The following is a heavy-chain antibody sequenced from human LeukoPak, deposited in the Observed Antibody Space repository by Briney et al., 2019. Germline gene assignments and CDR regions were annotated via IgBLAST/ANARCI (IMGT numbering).Heavy chain of an antibody. Sequence: GGSLRLSCDASGFIFSDYYMSWVRQAPGKGLEWISYISNPSSTRYYADSVKGRFTISRDNAKNSVYLQMNSLRLEDTAVYYCARTGLGMYSFDYWGRGTLVTVSS. CDR3: ARTGLGMYSFDY. CDR1: GFIFSDYY. CDR2: ISNPSSTR. V-gene: IGHV3-11*04. J-gene: IGHJ4*02. D-gene: IGHD3/OR15-3a*01.